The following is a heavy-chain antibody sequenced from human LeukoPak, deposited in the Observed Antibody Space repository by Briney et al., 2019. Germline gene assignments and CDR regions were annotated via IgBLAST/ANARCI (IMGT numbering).Heavy chain of an antibody. CDR2: FDPEDGET. J-gene: IGHJ3*02. V-gene: IGHV1-24*01. CDR1: GYTLTELS. CDR3: ATGKLSESYAVDAFDI. Sequence: GASVKVSCKVSGYTLTELSMHWVRQAPGKGLEWRGGFDPEDGETIYAQKFQGRVTMTEDTSTDTAYMELSSLRSEDTAVYYCATGKLSESYAVDAFDIWGQGTMVTVSS. D-gene: IGHD1-26*01.